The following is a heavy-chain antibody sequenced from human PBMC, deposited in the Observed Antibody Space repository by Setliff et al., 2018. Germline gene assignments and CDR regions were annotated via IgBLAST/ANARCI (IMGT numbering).Heavy chain of an antibody. J-gene: IGHJ4*02. CDR3: ARQTGEQLVDY. V-gene: IGHV4-61*02. Sequence: PSETLSLTCTVSGGSISSTNHYWTWVRRPAGKGPEWIGRINTSGRTDYNPSLKGRVTISMDTSKNQFSLNLSSVTAADTAVYYCARQTGEQLVDYRGQGTLVTVSS. CDR1: GGSISSTNHY. CDR2: INTSGRT. D-gene: IGHD6-6*01.